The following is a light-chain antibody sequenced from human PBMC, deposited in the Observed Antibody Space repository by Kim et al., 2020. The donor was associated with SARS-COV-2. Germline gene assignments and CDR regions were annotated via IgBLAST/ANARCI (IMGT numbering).Light chain of an antibody. V-gene: IGKV1-17*01. CDR2: GAS. CDR1: QDIRND. Sequence: AAVGDEVTITCRASQDIRNDLGGYQQSPVRAPKGLIYGASSLQSGVPSRFSGSGSGTELTLTISSLQPEDFATYFCLQHNSYPITFGQGTRLEIK. J-gene: IGKJ5*01. CDR3: LQHNSYPIT.